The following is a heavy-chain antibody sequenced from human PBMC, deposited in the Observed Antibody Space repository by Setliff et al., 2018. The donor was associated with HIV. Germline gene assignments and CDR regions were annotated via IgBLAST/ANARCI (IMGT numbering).Heavy chain of an antibody. J-gene: IGHJ4*02. D-gene: IGHD3-3*01. CDR1: GYTFTNYA. CDR2: INTNTGNP. CDR3: ATKEDYDFLSGYYFDC. V-gene: IGHV7-4-1*02. Sequence: ASVKVSCKATGYTFTNYAMNWVRQAPGQGLEWMGWINTNTGNPTYAQGFTGRFVFSLDTSVSTAYLQISSLKAEDTAVYYCATKEDYDFLSGYYFDCWGQGTLVTVSS.